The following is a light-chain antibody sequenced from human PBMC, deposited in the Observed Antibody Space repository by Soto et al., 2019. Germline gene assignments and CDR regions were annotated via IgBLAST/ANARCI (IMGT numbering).Light chain of an antibody. V-gene: IGLV8-61*01. CDR1: SGSVSTANN. Sequence: QTVVTQGSSFSVSPGGTVTLTCGLISGSVSTANNPNWYQQTPGQAPRTLIYSTSTRSSGVPDRFSGSILGNKAALTITGAKSDDESDYYCALFMGNGISVFGTGTTLTVL. CDR2: STS. J-gene: IGLJ1*01. CDR3: ALFMGNGISV.